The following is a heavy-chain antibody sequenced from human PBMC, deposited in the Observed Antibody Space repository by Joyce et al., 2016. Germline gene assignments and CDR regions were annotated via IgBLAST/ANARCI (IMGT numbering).Heavy chain of an antibody. CDR2: ISYDGKNK. J-gene: IGHJ3*02. CDR1: GFIFSSYA. V-gene: IGHV3-30*04. D-gene: IGHD3-22*01. CDR3: ARAYYDSNKGGAFDI. Sequence: QVQLVESGGGVVQPGRSLRLSCAASGFIFSSYAMHWVRQAPGKGLEWVAVISYDGKNKNYADSGKGRFIISRDNSKNTLYLQTNSLKAEDTAVYYCARAYYDSNKGGAFDIWGQGTMVTVSS.